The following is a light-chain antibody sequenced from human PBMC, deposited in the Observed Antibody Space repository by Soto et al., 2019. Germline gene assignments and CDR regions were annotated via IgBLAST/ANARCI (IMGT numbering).Light chain of an antibody. CDR1: SSDVGGYNL. J-gene: IGLJ1*01. CDR3: SSFTSTSTYV. CDR2: EVD. Sequence: QYVLTQPASVSGSPGQSITISCTGTSSDVGGYNLVSWYQQHPGKAPKLMIYEVDHRPSGVSNRFSGSKSGTTASLTISGLQAEYEADYYCSSFTSTSTYVFGTGTKLTVL. V-gene: IGLV2-14*01.